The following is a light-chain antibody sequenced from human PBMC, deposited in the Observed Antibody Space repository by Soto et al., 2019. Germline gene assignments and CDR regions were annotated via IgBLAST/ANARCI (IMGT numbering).Light chain of an antibody. V-gene: IGLV2-11*01. CDR3: CSYAGSDVV. CDR2: DVT. Sequence: QSVLTQPRSVSGSPGQSVTISCTGTSSHVGGYNYVSWYQQHPGKAPKLMIYDVTKRPSGVPDRFSGSKSGNTASLTISGLQAEDEADYYCCSYAGSDVVFGGGTKLTVL. CDR1: SSHVGGYNY. J-gene: IGLJ2*01.